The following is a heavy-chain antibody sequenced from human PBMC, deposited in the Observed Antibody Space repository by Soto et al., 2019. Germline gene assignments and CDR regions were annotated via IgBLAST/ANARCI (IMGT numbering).Heavy chain of an antibody. V-gene: IGHV1-3*01. CDR3: ARPAVGYCSSTSCVYYYMDV. J-gene: IGHJ6*03. CDR2: INAGDGNT. D-gene: IGHD2-2*01. CDR1: GYGMSNYA. Sequence: ASVKVSCKAFGYGMSNYAIRWVRQAPGQRLEWMGWINAGDGNTRYSPKFQGRVTITRDTSASTAYMELSSLRSEDTAVYYCARPAVGYCSSTSCVYYYMDVWGKGTTVTVSS.